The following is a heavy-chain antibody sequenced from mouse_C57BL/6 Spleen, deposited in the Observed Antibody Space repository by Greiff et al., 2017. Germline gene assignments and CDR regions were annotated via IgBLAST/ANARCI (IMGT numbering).Heavy chain of an antibody. D-gene: IGHD2-5*01. CDR3: ARDSNFYFDY. CDR2: IYPGDGDT. J-gene: IGHJ2*01. V-gene: IGHV1-80*01. CDR1: GYAFSSYW. Sequence: VQLQQSGAELVKPGASVKISCKASGYAFSSYWMNWVKQRPGKGLEWIGQIYPGDGDTNYNGKFKGKATLTADNSSSTAYMQLSSLTYEDSAVYFCARDSNFYFDYWGQGTTLTVSS.